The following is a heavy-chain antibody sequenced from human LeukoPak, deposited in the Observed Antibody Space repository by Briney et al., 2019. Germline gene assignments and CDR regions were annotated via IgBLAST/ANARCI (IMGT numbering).Heavy chain of an antibody. CDR3: ATGVHGITAAGDYYFDY. D-gene: IGHD6-13*01. V-gene: IGHV4-39*06. J-gene: IGHJ4*02. CDR2: IYYSGST. Sequence: SETLSLTCTVSAGSISSSSYYWRWLRQPPGKVLEWIASIYYSGSTYYNPSLKSRTTISVNTSNNQVPSNLSSVTTAITDVYYCATGVHGITAAGDYYFDYWGQGTLVTVSS. CDR1: AGSISSSSYY.